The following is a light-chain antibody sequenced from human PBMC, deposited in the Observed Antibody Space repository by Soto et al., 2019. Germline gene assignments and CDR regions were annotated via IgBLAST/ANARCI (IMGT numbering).Light chain of an antibody. CDR3: QQYNNRPPIT. J-gene: IGKJ5*01. Sequence: VLTQSSATLSVSPGERATLSCRASQSVSNNLAWYQQKPGQAPRLVIYGASSRATGTPARFSGSGSGTEFTLTISSLQSEDFAVYYCQQYNNRPPITFGQGTRLDIK. V-gene: IGKV3-15*01. CDR2: GAS. CDR1: QSVSNN.